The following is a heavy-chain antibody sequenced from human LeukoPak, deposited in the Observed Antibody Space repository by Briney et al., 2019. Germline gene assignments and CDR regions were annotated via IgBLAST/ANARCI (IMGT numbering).Heavy chain of an antibody. V-gene: IGHV3-23*01. CDR1: GFTFSSYA. D-gene: IGHD2-2*02. CDR2: ISGSGGGT. CDR3: AVVPAAILGYYYYGMDV. Sequence: GGSLRLSCAASGFTFSSYAMSWVRQAPGKGLEWVSAISGSGGGTYYADSVKGRFTISRDNSKNTLYLQMNSLRAEDTAVYYCAVVPAAILGYYYYGMDVWGQGTTVTVSS. J-gene: IGHJ6*02.